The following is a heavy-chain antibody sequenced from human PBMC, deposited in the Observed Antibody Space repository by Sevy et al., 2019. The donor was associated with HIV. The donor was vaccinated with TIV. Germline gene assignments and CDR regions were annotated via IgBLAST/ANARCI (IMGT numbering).Heavy chain of an antibody. CDR2: ISSSGSTI. CDR3: ARDFHYYDSSGYYY. D-gene: IGHD3-22*01. Sequence: GGSLRLSCAASEFTFSSYEMNWVRQAPGKGLEWVSYISSSGSTIYYADSVKGRFTISRDNAKNSLYLQMNSLRAEDTAVYYCARDFHYYDSSGYYYWGQGTLVTVSS. V-gene: IGHV3-48*03. J-gene: IGHJ4*02. CDR1: EFTFSSYE.